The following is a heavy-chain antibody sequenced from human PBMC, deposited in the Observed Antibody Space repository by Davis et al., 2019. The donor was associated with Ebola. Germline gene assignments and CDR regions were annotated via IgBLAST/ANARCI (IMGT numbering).Heavy chain of an antibody. CDR1: GFTFSSYA. V-gene: IGHV3-64*01. CDR3: ARAGYSYGYDY. Sequence: GGSLRLSCAASGFTFSSYAMHWVRQAPGKGLEYVSAISSNGDSTYYANSVKGRFTISRDNSKNTLYLQMGSLRAEDMAVYYCARAGYSYGYDYWGQGTLVTVSS. J-gene: IGHJ4*02. CDR2: ISSNGDST. D-gene: IGHD5-18*01.